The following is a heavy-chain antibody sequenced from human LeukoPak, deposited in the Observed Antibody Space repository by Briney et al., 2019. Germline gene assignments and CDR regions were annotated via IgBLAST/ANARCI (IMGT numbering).Heavy chain of an antibody. CDR3: ARVGWTAMVIYYFDY. J-gene: IGHJ4*02. CDR1: GGSISSSSYY. D-gene: IGHD5-18*01. V-gene: IGHV4-39*07. Sequence: KPSETLSLTCTVSGGSISSSSYYWGWIRQPPGKGLEWIGSIYYSGSTYYNPSLKSRVTISVDTSKNQFSLKLSSVTAADTAVYYCARVGWTAMVIYYFDYWGQGTLVTVSS. CDR2: IYYSGST.